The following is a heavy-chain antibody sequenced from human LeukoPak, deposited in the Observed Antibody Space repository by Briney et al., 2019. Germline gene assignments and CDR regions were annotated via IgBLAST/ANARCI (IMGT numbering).Heavy chain of an antibody. Sequence: ASVKVSCKASGGTFSSYAISWVRQAPGQGLEWMGGIIPIFGTANYAQKFQGRVTITADESTSTAYMELSSLRSEDTAVYYCARAYTYYYDSSVQDAFDIWGQGTMVTVSS. J-gene: IGHJ3*02. CDR1: GGTFSSYA. CDR3: ARAYTYYYDSSVQDAFDI. D-gene: IGHD3-22*01. CDR2: IIPIFGTA. V-gene: IGHV1-69*13.